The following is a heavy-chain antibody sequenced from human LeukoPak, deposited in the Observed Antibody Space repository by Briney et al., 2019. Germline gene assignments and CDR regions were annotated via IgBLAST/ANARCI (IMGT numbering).Heavy chain of an antibody. V-gene: IGHV3-30*09. J-gene: IGHJ4*02. CDR2: LSPEQTNM. CDR1: GFILSNYP. CDR3: AKEGGSSGHAGYFDN. Sequence: PGGSLRLSCVASGFILSNYPMHWVRQAPDKRLEWLGFLSPEQTNMNADSVKGRFAISRDNSKNTMYIQMNDLRPEDTAMFYCAKEGGSSGHAGYFDNWGQGTLVTVSS. D-gene: IGHD3-22*01.